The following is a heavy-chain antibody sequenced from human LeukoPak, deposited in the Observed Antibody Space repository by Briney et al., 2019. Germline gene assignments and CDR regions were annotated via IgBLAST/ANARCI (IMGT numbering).Heavy chain of an antibody. CDR2: INIDGSIT. J-gene: IGHJ6*02. CDR1: GFTFSGYS. V-gene: IGHV3-74*01. Sequence: GGSLRLSCAASGFTFSGYSMDWVRQAPGKGLVWVSRINIDGSITNYADSVKGRLTISRDNAKNTLYLQVNSLRAEDTAVYYCARGRPYGMDVWGQGTTVTVSS. D-gene: IGHD6-25*01. CDR3: ARGRPYGMDV.